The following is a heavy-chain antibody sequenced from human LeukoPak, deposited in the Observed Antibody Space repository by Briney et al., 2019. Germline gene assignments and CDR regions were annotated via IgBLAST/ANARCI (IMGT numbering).Heavy chain of an antibody. CDR1: GGSINGYF. J-gene: IGHJ6*03. CDR2: IYTTGNT. D-gene: IGHD3-22*01. V-gene: IGHV4-4*07. Sequence: SETLSLTCTVSGGSINGYFWSWIRQPAGKGLEWIGRIYTTGNTNYNPSLKSRVTMSVDTSKNQFSLKLSSVTAADTAVYYCTRAASSGPLFTYHMDVWGKGTTVTVSS. CDR3: TRAASSGPLFTYHMDV.